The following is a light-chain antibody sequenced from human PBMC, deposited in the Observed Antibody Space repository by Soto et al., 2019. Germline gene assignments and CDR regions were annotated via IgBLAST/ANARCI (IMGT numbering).Light chain of an antibody. V-gene: IGLV2-23*02. CDR1: SSDVGSYNL. CDR3: CSNAGSSSYV. Sequence: QSALTQPASVSGSPGQSITISCTGTSSDVGSYNLVSWYQHHPGKAPKLMIYEVSKRPLGASNRFSGSKSGNTASLTISGLQAEDEADYYCCSNAGSSSYVFGTGTKVTVL. J-gene: IGLJ1*01. CDR2: EVS.